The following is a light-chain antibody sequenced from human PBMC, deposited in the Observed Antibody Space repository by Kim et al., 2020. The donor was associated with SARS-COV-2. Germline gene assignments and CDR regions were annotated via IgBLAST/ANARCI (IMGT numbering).Light chain of an antibody. V-gene: IGKV3-20*01. CDR1: QSVSSS. CDR3: QQYGNSPST. Sequence: EIVLTQSPGTLSLPPGERATLACRASQSVSSSLAWYQQKPGQAPRLLIHGASSRTTGIPDRFSGSGSGTDFTLTISRLEPEDFAVYYCQQYGNSPSTFGQGTRLEIK. J-gene: IGKJ5*01. CDR2: GAS.